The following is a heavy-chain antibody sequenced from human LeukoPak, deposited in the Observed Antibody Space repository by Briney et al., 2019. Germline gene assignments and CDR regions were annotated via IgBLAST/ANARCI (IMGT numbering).Heavy chain of an antibody. CDR1: GFTFSSYG. Sequence: GGSLRLSCAASGFTFSSYGMHWVRQAPGKGLEWVVVISADGDTKYYADSVKGRFTISRDNSKNTVYLEMNSLREEDTAVYYCAKEGAWGNWYFDLWGRGTLVTVSS. CDR2: ISADGDTK. CDR3: AKEGAWGNWYFDL. D-gene: IGHD3-16*01. J-gene: IGHJ2*01. V-gene: IGHV3-30*18.